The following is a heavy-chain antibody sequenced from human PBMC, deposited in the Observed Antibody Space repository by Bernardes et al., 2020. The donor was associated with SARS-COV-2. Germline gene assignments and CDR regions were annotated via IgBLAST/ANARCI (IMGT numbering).Heavy chain of an antibody. Sequence: ASVKVSCKASGYTFTSYGISWVRQAPGQGLEWMGWISAYNGNTNYAQKLQGRVTMTTDTSTSTAYMELRSLRSDDTAVYYCARVPRVRFLEWLLPPNPTGSLAVDYWGQGTLVTVSS. J-gene: IGHJ4*02. CDR1: GYTFTSYG. D-gene: IGHD3-3*01. V-gene: IGHV1-18*01. CDR3: ARVPRVRFLEWLLPPNPTGSLAVDY. CDR2: ISAYNGNT.